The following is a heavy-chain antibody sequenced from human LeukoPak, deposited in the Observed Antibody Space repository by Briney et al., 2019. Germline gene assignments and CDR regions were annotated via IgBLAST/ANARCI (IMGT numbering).Heavy chain of an antibody. J-gene: IGHJ6*02. D-gene: IGHD2-2*01. Sequence: SETLSLTCTVSGYSISSGYYWGWIRQPPGKGLEWIGYIYYSGSTNYNPSLKSRVTISVDTSKNQFSLKLSSVTAADTAVYYCASVVPAAMGYYYGMDVWGQGTTVTVSS. CDR2: IYYSGST. CDR3: ASVVPAAMGYYYGMDV. V-gene: IGHV4-38-2*02. CDR1: GYSISSGYY.